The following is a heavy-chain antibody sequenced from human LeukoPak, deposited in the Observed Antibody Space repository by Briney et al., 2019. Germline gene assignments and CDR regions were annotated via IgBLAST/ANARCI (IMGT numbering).Heavy chain of an antibody. Sequence: GASVKVSCKASGYTLTDYYIHWVRQAPAQGLEWMGWMNPNSGDTNSAQSFQGRVTMTRETSISTAYMELSRLRFDDTAVYYCARVRRYYYGMDVWGQGTTVTVSS. V-gene: IGHV1-2*02. CDR1: GYTLTDYY. CDR3: ARVRRYYYGMDV. CDR2: MNPNSGDT. J-gene: IGHJ6*02.